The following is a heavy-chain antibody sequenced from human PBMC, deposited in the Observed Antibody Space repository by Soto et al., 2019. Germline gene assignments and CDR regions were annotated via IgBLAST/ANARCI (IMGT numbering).Heavy chain of an antibody. CDR3: ARGYCSGGSCYLPAQTPFDY. Sequence: ASVKVSCKASGYTFTSYYMHWVRQAPGQGLEWMGIINPSGGSTSYAQKFQGRVTMTRDTSTSTVYMELSSLRSGDTAVYYCARGYCSGGSCYLPAQTPFDYWGQGTLVTVSS. J-gene: IGHJ4*02. V-gene: IGHV1-46*03. D-gene: IGHD2-15*01. CDR1: GYTFTSYY. CDR2: INPSGGST.